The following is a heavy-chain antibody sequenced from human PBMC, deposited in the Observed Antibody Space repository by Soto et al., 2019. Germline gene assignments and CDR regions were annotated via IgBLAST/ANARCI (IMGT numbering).Heavy chain of an antibody. CDR2: ISHSGTT. CDR1: GGSISSGDYY. V-gene: IGHV4-39*07. CDR3: ARVTMVIRDSDHFGVDV. J-gene: IGHJ6*02. Sequence: PSETLSLTCTVSGGSISSGDYYWSWIRQPPGEGLEWIGSISHSGTTSYSPSLTSRVSISVDTSKNQVSLKLTSVTAADTAVYFCARVTMVIRDSDHFGVDVWGHGTTVTVSS. D-gene: IGHD4-17*01.